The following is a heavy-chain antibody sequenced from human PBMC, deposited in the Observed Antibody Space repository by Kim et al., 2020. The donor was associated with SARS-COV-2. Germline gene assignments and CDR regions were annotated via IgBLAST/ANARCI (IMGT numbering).Heavy chain of an antibody. J-gene: IGHJ4*02. CDR2: IKQDGSEK. D-gene: IGHD3-22*01. CDR3: AREGVVGNY. V-gene: IGHV3-7*03. Sequence: GGSLRLSCAASGFTFSNYWMSWVRQAPGKGLEWVANIKQDGSEKYYVDSVKGRFTISRDNAKTSLYLQMNSLRAEDMAVYYCAREGVVGNYWGQGTLVTVSS. CDR1: GFTFSNYW.